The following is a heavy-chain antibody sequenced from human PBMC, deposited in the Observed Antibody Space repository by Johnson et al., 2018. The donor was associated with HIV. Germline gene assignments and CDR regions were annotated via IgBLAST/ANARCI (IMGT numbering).Heavy chain of an antibody. CDR2: IKQDGSEK. Sequence: VQLVESGGGLVQPGGSLRLSCAASGFTFSSYWMSWVRQAPGKGLEWVANIKQDGSEKYYVDSVKGRFTISRDNAKNALYLQMNSLRAEDTAVYYCASTLTGDFVAFDIWGQGTMVTVSS. J-gene: IGHJ3*02. D-gene: IGHD7-27*01. CDR3: ASTLTGDFVAFDI. V-gene: IGHV3-7*05. CDR1: GFTFSSYW.